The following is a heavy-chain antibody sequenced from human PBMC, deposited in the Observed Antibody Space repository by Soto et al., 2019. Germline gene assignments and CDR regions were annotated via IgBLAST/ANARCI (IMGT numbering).Heavy chain of an antibody. V-gene: IGHV3-48*04. J-gene: IGHJ4*02. D-gene: IGHD5-18*01. CDR1: GFTFGSYW. CDR3: ASWIQKIDY. CDR2: ISSSGNTR. Sequence: EVQLVESGGGLVQPGGSLRLSCAVSGFTFGSYWMNWVRLIPGKGLEWVSYISSSGNTRYYADSVKGRFTISRDNAKNSLYLQMNSLRAEDTAVYYCASWIQKIDYWGQGTLVTVSS.